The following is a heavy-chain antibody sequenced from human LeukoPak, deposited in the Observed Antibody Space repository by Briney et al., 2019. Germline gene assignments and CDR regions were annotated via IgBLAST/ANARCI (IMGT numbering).Heavy chain of an antibody. V-gene: IGHV1-2*02. D-gene: IGHD3-10*01. CDR3: SSHYGPGPV. J-gene: IGHJ4*02. CDR1: GYSFRDHH. CDR2: IHPGTGDT. Sequence: ASVKVSCKALGYSFRDHHVIWVRQAPGQGLEWMGWIHPGTGDTKFGQNFQGRLTMTWDTSITTAYMDLIELTSDDAAVYYCSSHYGPGPVWGQGTLVTASS.